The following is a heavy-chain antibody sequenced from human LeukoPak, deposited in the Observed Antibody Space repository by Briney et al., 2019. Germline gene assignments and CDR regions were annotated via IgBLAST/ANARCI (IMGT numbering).Heavy chain of an antibody. Sequence: ASVKVSCKASGGTFSSYAISWVRQAPGQGLEWMGGIIPIFGTANYAQKFQGRVTITTDESTSTAYMELSSLRSEDTAVYYCARAPGYYDSSGYYENWFDYWGQGTLVTVSS. D-gene: IGHD3-22*01. CDR1: GGTFSSYA. V-gene: IGHV1-69*05. CDR3: ARAPGYYDSSGYYENWFDY. J-gene: IGHJ4*02. CDR2: IIPIFGTA.